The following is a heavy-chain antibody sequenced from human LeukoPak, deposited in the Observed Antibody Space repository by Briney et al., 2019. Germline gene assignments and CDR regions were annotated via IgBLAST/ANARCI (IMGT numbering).Heavy chain of an antibody. D-gene: IGHD6-13*01. V-gene: IGHV1-18*01. Sequence: ASVKVSCKASGYTFTSYGISWVRQAPGQGLEWMGWISAYSGNTNYAQKLQGRVTMTTDTSTSTAYMELRSLRSDDTAVYYCARLRSSWYGNNWFDPWGQGTLVTVSS. CDR2: ISAYSGNT. CDR1: GYTFTSYG. J-gene: IGHJ5*02. CDR3: ARLRSSWYGNNWFDP.